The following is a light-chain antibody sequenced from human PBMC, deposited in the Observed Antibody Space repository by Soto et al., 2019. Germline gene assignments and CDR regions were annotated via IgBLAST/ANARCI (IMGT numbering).Light chain of an antibody. Sequence: EIVLTQSPATLSLSPGERATLSCRASQSVSNYLAWYQQKPGQAPRLLIYDTSNRATGIPARFSGSGSGTDFTLTISSLEPEDFAFYYCQQRGHGPPLIFGGGTKVEIK. J-gene: IGKJ4*01. CDR2: DTS. CDR1: QSVSNY. CDR3: QQRGHGPPLI. V-gene: IGKV3-11*01.